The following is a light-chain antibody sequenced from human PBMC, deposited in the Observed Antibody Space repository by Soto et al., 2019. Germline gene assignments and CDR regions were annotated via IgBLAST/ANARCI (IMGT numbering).Light chain of an antibody. V-gene: IGKV3-15*01. CDR1: QSVSSN. Sequence: EIVMTQSPATLSVSPGERATLSCRASQSVSSNLAWYQQKPGQAPRLLIYDASTRATGIPARFSGSGSGTEFTLTISSLQPEEFAVYYCQQYNNWPPYTFGQGTKMEIK. CDR3: QQYNNWPPYT. CDR2: DAS. J-gene: IGKJ2*01.